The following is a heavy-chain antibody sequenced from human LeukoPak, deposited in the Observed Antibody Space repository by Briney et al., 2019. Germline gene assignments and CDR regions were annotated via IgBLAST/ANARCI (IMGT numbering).Heavy chain of an antibody. CDR2: MNPNSGNT. V-gene: IGHV1-8*01. J-gene: IGHJ5*02. D-gene: IGHD3-3*01. CDR3: ARGYPGYYDFWSGYWGFNPPYNWFDP. Sequence: ASVKVFCKASGYTFTSYDINWVRQATGQGLEWMGWMNPNSGNTGYAQKFQGRVTMTRNTSISTAYMELSSLRSEDTAVYYCARGYPGYYDFWSGYWGFNPPYNWFDPWGQGTLVTVSS. CDR1: GYTFTSYD.